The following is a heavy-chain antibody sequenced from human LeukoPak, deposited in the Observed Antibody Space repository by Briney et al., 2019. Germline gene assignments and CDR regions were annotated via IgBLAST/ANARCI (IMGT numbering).Heavy chain of an antibody. V-gene: IGHV4-4*02. J-gene: IGHJ4*02. CDR3: AGLVGRYSSGLYYYYFDY. CDR2: MYLSGTT. D-gene: IGHD3-22*01. CDR1: GDPINSLDL. Sequence: SETLSLTCTVSGDPINSLDLWSWVRQPPGKGLEWIGEMYLSGTTHSNPSVKSRVTISIDKSKNQFFLNLSSVTAADTAVYYCAGLVGRYSSGLYYYYFDYWGQGTLVTVSS.